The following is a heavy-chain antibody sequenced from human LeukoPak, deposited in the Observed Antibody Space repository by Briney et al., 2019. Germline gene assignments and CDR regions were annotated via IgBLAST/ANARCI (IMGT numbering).Heavy chain of an antibody. J-gene: IGHJ3*02. CDR2: IYHSGST. Sequence: SETLSLTCAVSGYSISSGYYWGWIRQPPGKGLEWIGSIYHSGSTYYNPSLKSRVTISVDTSKSQFSLKLSSVTAADTAVYYCARPSLWFGELTGAFDIWGQGTMVTVSS. V-gene: IGHV4-38-2*01. CDR3: ARPSLWFGELTGAFDI. D-gene: IGHD3-10*01. CDR1: GYSISSGYY.